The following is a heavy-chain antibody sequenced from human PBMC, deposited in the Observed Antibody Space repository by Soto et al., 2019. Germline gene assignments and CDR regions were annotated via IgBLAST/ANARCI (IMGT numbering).Heavy chain of an antibody. Sequence: QVQLVQSGAEVKKPGASVKVSCKASGYIFINYYIHWVRQAPGQGLEWIGIINPNGGSTNYAQKLLGRVTLARDTSTSTVYMDLSSLKSEDTAMYYCARDLAAGDCWGQGTLFTVSS. CDR3: ARDLAAGDC. D-gene: IGHD6-13*01. V-gene: IGHV1-46*01. CDR1: GYIFINYY. CDR2: INPNGGST. J-gene: IGHJ4*02.